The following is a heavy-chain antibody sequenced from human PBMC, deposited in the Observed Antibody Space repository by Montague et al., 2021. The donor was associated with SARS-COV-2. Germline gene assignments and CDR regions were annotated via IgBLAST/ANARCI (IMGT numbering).Heavy chain of an antibody. D-gene: IGHD7-27*01. CDR1: GDRFIGYW. CDR2: IYPQDSDI. CDR3: ARHVGMPNTPWGGSLES. V-gene: IGHV5-51*01. J-gene: IGHJ5*02. Sequence: QSGTEVKKPGESVKISCKGSGDRFIGYWIGWVRQVPGKGLEWLGXIYPQDSDIRYSPSFQGRVTISADNSINTAYLQWNSLKASDTAIYYCARHVGMPNTPWGGSLESWGQGTLVTVSS.